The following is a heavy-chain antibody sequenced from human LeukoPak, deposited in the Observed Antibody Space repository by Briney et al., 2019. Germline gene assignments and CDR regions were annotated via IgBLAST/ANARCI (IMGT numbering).Heavy chain of an antibody. CDR3: ARDRVDLGDY. CDR2: ISSSSSYI. J-gene: IGHJ4*02. V-gene: IGHV3-21*01. D-gene: IGHD3-16*01. CDR1: GFTFSSYS. Sequence: GGSLRLSCAASGFTFSSYSMNWVRQAPGKGLEWVSSISSSSSYIYYADSAKGRFTISRDNAKNSLYLQMNSLRAEDTAVYYCARDRVDLGDYWGQGTLVTVSS.